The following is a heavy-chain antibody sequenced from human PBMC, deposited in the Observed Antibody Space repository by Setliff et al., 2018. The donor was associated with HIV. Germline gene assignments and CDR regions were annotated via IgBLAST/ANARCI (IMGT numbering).Heavy chain of an antibody. CDR1: GGSLSSSNNF. CDR2: TDYTGNT. Sequence: SETLSLTCTVSGGSLSSSNNFWGWIRQRPGKGLEWIGTTDYTGNTDYNTSLKSRLTISLDTSKNQFSLKLNSVTAADTAFYYCARHYRELLGDAFDIWGQGTLVTVSS. V-gene: IGHV4-39*01. D-gene: IGHD3-16*02. J-gene: IGHJ3*02. CDR3: ARHYRELLGDAFDI.